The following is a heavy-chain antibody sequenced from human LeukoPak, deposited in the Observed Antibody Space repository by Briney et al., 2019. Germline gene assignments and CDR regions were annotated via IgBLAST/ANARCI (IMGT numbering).Heavy chain of an antibody. V-gene: IGHV6-1*01. CDR2: TYYRTRWYF. D-gene: IGHD6-19*01. CDR3: ARGGAGWYVSVFDP. CDR1: VDSVSKNGAS. J-gene: IGHJ5*02. Sequence: SQTLSLTCALSVDSVSKNGASWNSIRQSPSRGLEWLGWTYYRTRWYFDYAVSVRSRATINPDTSKNQFSLQLDSVTPEDTAVYYCARGGAGWYVSVFDPWGQGTLVTVSS.